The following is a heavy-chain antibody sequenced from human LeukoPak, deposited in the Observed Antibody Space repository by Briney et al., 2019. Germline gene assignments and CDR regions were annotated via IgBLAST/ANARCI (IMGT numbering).Heavy chain of an antibody. CDR3: AKCPSDDLWSGYADY. CDR1: GFTFTNYA. D-gene: IGHD3-3*01. J-gene: IGHJ4*02. CDR2: TSRFGELT. V-gene: IGHV3-23*01. Sequence: SGGSLRLSCVASGFTFTNYAMSWVRQTTDKGLEWVSSTSRFGELTFYADSVKGRFTISRDNSKNTLYLQMNSLRAEDSAVYHCAKCPSDDLWSGYADYWGQGTLVTVSS.